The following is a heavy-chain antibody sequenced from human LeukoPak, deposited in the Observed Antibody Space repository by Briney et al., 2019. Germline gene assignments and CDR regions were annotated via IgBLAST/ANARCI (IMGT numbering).Heavy chain of an antibody. D-gene: IGHD6-19*01. J-gene: IGHJ4*02. CDR1: GFTFSSYA. V-gene: IGHV3-23*01. Sequence: GGSLRLSCAVSGFTFSSYAMTWVRQAPGKGLEWVSAISGTGANTYYADSVKGRFTTSRDNPRSTLYLQMNSLSNEGTAVYYCAYADNNGWYCFDYWGQGTLVTVSS. CDR2: ISGTGANT. CDR3: AYADNNGWYCFDY.